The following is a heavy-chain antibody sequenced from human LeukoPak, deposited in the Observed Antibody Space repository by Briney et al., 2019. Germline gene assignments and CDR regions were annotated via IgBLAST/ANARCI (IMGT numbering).Heavy chain of an antibody. D-gene: IGHD3-10*01. J-gene: IGHJ4*02. V-gene: IGHV1-8*01. CDR3: ARGYYYGSVYEIAYDY. Sequence: ASVKVSCKASGYTFTSYDINWVRQATGQGLEWMGWMNPNSGNTGYAQKFQGRVTMTRNTSISTAYMELSSLRSEDTAVYYCARGYYYGSVYEIAYDYWGPGTLVTVSS. CDR2: MNPNSGNT. CDR1: GYTFTSYD.